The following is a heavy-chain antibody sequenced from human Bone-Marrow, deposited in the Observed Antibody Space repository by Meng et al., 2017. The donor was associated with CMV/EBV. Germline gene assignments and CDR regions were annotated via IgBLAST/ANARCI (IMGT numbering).Heavy chain of an antibody. D-gene: IGHD3-3*01. CDR1: GFTFDDYA. Sequence: GGSLRLSCAASGFTFDDYAMHWVRQAPGKGLEWVSGISWNSGSIGYADSVKGRFTISRDNAKNSLYLQMNSLRAEDTAVYYCASRGNVYDFWSGYYTGGGFYYYYGMDVWGQGTTVTVSS. CDR2: ISWNSGSI. V-gene: IGHV3-9*01. J-gene: IGHJ6*02. CDR3: ASRGNVYDFWSGYYTGGGFYYYYGMDV.